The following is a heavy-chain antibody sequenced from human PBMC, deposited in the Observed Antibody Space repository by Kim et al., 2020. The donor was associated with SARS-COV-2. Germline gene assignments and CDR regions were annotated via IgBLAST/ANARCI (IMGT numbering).Heavy chain of an antibody. CDR3: ARGEGRRIAAARRRVDYFDY. CDR2: INHSGST. J-gene: IGHJ4*02. D-gene: IGHD6-13*01. Sequence: SETLSLTCAVYGGSFSGYYWSWIRQPPGKGLEWIGEINHSGSTNYNPSLKSRVTISVDTSKNQFSLKLSSVTAADTAVYYCARGEGRRIAAARRRVDYFDYWGQGTLVTVSS. V-gene: IGHV4-34*01. CDR1: GGSFSGYY.